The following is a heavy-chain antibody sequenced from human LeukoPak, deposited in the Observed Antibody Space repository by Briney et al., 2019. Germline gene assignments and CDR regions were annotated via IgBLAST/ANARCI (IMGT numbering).Heavy chain of an antibody. CDR3: ATGTITFGGVIENDY. J-gene: IGHJ4*02. Sequence: ASVKISCRVSGYTFTDYYMHWVQQAPGEGLEWMGLVDPEDGETIYAEKFQGRVTITADTSTDTAYMELSSLRSEDTAVYYCATGTITFGGVIENDYWGQGTLVTVSS. CDR1: GYTFTDYY. V-gene: IGHV1-69-2*01. CDR2: VDPEDGET. D-gene: IGHD3-16*02.